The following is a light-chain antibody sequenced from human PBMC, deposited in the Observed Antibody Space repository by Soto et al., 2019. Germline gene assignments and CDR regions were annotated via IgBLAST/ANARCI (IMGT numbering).Light chain of an antibody. J-gene: IGLJ3*02. V-gene: IGLV8-61*01. CDR1: SGSVSANYY. CDR2: NTN. CDR3: VLYMGSGIWV. Sequence: QTVVTQEASLSVSPGTTVTLTCGLSSGSVSANYYPSWYQQTPGQAPRTLIYNTNTRSSGVPDRFSGSILGNKAALTITGAPADDESDYYCVLYMGSGIWVFGGGTKLTVL.